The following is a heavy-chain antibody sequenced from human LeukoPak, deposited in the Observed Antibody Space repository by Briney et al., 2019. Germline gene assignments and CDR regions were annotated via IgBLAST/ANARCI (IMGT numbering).Heavy chain of an antibody. J-gene: IGHJ4*02. CDR2: IWYDGSKQ. CDR1: GFTFSSFG. Sequence: GGSLRLSCAASGFTFSSFGIHWVRQAPGKGLEWVALIWYDGSKQYYADSVKGRFTTSRDNSKGTVYLQMISLRAEDTAVYFCARDWADSGSDYWGQGTLVIVSS. CDR3: ARDWADSGSDY. D-gene: IGHD5-12*01. V-gene: IGHV3-33*01.